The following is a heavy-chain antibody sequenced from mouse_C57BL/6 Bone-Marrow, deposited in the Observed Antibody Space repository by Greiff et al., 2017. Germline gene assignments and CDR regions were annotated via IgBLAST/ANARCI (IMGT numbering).Heavy chain of an antibody. CDR1: GFNITDYY. CDR3: ARAGWLLRPYAMDY. V-gene: IGHV14-2*01. D-gene: IGHD2-3*01. Sequence: EVKLMESGAELVKPGASVKLSCTASGFNITDYYMHWVKQRTEQGLEWIGRIDPEDGETKYAPKFQGKATITADTSSNTAYLQLRSLTSEDTAVYYGARAGWLLRPYAMDYWGQGTSVTVSS. J-gene: IGHJ4*01. CDR2: IDPEDGET.